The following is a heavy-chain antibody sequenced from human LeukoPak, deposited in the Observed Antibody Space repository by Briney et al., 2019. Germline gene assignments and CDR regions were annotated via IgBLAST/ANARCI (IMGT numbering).Heavy chain of an antibody. Sequence: GGSLRLSCAASGFTFSSYAMSWVRQAPGKGLEWVSAISGSGGSTYYADSVKGRFTISRDNSKNTLYLQMNSLRAKDTAVYYCAKVPIVATIGSFDYWGQGTLVTVSS. CDR2: ISGSGGST. J-gene: IGHJ4*02. V-gene: IGHV3-23*01. CDR3: AKVPIVATIGSFDY. D-gene: IGHD5-12*01. CDR1: GFTFSSYA.